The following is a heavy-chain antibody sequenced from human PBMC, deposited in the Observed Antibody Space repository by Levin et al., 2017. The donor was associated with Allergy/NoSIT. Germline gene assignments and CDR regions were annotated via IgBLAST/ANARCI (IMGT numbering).Heavy chain of an antibody. V-gene: IGHV3-7*01. Sequence: GESLKISCAASGFTFSSYWMSWVRQAPGRGLEWVGNIKQDGSETYYVDSVKCRFTISRDNAQKSLYLQMNSLRVEDTGVYYCASTNVATPGTTFGGRGTLVTVSS. D-gene: IGHD6-13*01. CDR2: IKQDGSET. CDR1: GFTFSSYW. J-gene: IGHJ4*02. CDR3: ASTNVATPGTTF.